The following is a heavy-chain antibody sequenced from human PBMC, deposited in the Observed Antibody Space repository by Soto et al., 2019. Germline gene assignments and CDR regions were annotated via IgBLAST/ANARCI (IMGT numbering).Heavy chain of an antibody. CDR3: VRPYYSSSWFTFDR. Sequence: GSLRLSCTGSGFDFGDYYMSWIRQAPGKGPEWVSYIDSGDGTTYYTDSVKGRFTISRDNAKKTVYLQMSSLRVEDTALYYCVRPYYSSSWFTFDRWGRGTLVTVSS. D-gene: IGHD6-13*01. CDR2: IDSGDGTT. J-gene: IGHJ4*02. V-gene: IGHV3-11*01. CDR1: GFDFGDYY.